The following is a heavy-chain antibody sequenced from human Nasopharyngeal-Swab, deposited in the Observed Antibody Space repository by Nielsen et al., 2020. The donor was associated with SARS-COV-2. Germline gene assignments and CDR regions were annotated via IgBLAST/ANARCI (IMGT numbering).Heavy chain of an antibody. CDR3: ARDVGATLDYFDY. D-gene: IGHD1-26*01. Sequence: GESLKISCAASGFTFSSYSMNWVRQAPGKGLEWVSSISSSSSYIYYADSVKGRFTISRDNAKNSLYLQMNSLRAEDTAVYYCARDVGATLDYFDYWGQGTLVTVSS. CDR1: GFTFSSYS. CDR2: ISSSSSYI. V-gene: IGHV3-21*01. J-gene: IGHJ4*02.